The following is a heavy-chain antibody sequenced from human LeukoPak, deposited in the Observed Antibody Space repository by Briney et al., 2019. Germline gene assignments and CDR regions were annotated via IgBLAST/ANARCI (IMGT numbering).Heavy chain of an antibody. CDR1: GFTFSSYA. D-gene: IGHD3-22*01. CDR3: ARDPDSSGSFDY. CDR2: ISYDGSNK. J-gene: IGHJ4*02. V-gene: IGHV3-30-3*01. Sequence: GGFLRLSCAASGFTFSSYAMHWVRQAPGKGLEWVAVISYDGSNKYYADSVKGRFTISRDNSKNTLYLQMNSLRAEDTAVYYCARDPDSSGSFDYWGQGTLVTVSS.